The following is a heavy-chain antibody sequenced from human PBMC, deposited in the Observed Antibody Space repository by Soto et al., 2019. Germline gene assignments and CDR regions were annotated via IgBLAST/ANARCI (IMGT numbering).Heavy chain of an antibody. CDR1: GGSISSYY. CDR2: IYYSGST. CDR3: ARDTPYKWNYAAFDI. Sequence: SETLSLTCTVSGGSISSYYWSWIRQPPGKGLEWIGYIYYSGSTNYNPSLKSRVTISVDTSKNQFSLKLSSVTAADTAVYYCARDTPYKWNYAAFDIWGQGTMVTVSS. J-gene: IGHJ3*02. D-gene: IGHD1-7*01. V-gene: IGHV4-59*01.